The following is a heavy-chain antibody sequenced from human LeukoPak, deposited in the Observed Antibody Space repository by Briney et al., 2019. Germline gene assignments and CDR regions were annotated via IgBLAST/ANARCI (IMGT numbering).Heavy chain of an antibody. D-gene: IGHD3-10*01. Sequence: ASVKVSCKASGYTFTGYYMHWVRQAPGQGLEWMGWINPNSGGTNYAQKFQGRVTMTRDTSISTAYMELSRLRSDDTAVYYCARAPFGEFVRYFDYWGQGTLVTVSS. CDR3: ARAPFGEFVRYFDY. CDR2: INPNSGGT. J-gene: IGHJ4*02. V-gene: IGHV1-2*02. CDR1: GYTFTGYY.